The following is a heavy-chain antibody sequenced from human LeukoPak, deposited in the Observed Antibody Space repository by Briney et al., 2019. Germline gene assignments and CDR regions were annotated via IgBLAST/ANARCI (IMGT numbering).Heavy chain of an antibody. J-gene: IGHJ2*01. Sequence: SETLSLTCSVSGGSIHGHYWSWLRQAPGQRLEWIAYIYFSGSTNYNPSLKSRVSISVDMSKNQFSLKVDSVTAADTAVYYCARRGDDYAYWYFDLWGRGTLVSVSS. D-gene: IGHD5-24*01. CDR2: IYFSGST. CDR1: GGSIHGHY. V-gene: IGHV4-59*11. CDR3: ARRGDDYAYWYFDL.